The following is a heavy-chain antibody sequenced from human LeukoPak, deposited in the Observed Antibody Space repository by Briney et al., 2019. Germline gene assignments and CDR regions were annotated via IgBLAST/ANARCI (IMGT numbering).Heavy chain of an antibody. J-gene: IGHJ4*02. CDR3: ARLNPEYYYDSSGYYRD. CDR1: GYTFTSYD. D-gene: IGHD3-22*01. V-gene: IGHV1-8*01. CDR2: MNPNSGNT. Sequence: VASVKVSCKASGYTFTSYDINWVRQATGQGLEWMGWMNPNSGNTGYAQKFQGRVTMTRNTSISTAYMELSSLRSEDTAVYYCARLNPEYYYDSSGYYRDWGQGTLVTVSS.